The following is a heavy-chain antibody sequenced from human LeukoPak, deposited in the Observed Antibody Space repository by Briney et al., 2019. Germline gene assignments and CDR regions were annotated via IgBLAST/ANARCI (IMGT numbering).Heavy chain of an antibody. CDR2: ISSNGGST. J-gene: IGHJ4*02. D-gene: IGHD2-2*01. Sequence: GGSLRLSCAASGFTFSSYAMHWVRQAPGKGLEYVSAISSNGGSTYYANYVKGRFTISRDNSKNTLYLQMGSLRAEDMAVYYCARQTRIVVVPAALDYWGQGTLVTVSS. CDR3: ARQTRIVVVPAALDY. V-gene: IGHV3-64*01. CDR1: GFTFSSYA.